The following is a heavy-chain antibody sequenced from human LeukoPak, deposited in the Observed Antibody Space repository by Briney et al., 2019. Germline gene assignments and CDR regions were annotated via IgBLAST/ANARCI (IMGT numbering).Heavy chain of an antibody. CDR3: ARVGEYYYDSSGYPAYYYYMDV. CDR2: IVPIFGTA. CDR1: GGTFSSYA. V-gene: IGHV1-69*05. Sequence: GASVKVSCKASGGTFSSYAISWVRQAPGQGLEWMGGIVPIFGTANYAQKFQGRVTITTDESTSTAYMELSSLRSEDTAVYYCARVGEYYYDSSGYPAYYYYMDVWGKGTTVTVSS. D-gene: IGHD3-22*01. J-gene: IGHJ6*03.